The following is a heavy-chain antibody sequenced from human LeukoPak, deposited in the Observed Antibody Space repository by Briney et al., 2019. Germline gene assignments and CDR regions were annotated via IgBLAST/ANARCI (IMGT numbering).Heavy chain of an antibody. CDR1: GGSISSSSYY. CDR2: IYYSGST. J-gene: IGHJ6*03. V-gene: IGHV4-39*07. Sequence: PSETLSLTCTVSGGSISSSSYYWGWIRQPPGKGLEWIGSIYYSGSTYYNPSLKSRVTISVDTSKNQFSLKLSSVTAADTAVYYCARAYYDFWSGQVTSVMLNGNYYYMDVWGKGTTVTVSS. D-gene: IGHD3-3*01. CDR3: ARAYYDFWSGQVTSVMLNGNYYYMDV.